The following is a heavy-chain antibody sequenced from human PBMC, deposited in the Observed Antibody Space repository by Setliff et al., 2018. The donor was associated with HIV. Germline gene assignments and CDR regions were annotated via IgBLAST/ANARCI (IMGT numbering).Heavy chain of an antibody. CDR1: GYPFTSYG. Sequence: ASVKVSCKASGYPFTSYGLCWVRQAPGQGLEWMGWISPYNGDTYYDEKFQGRVTMTTDTSTSTASMELTSLRSDGTAVYYCARMNAYYNVWRSTYYFDYWGQGTLVTVS. CDR3: ARMNAYYNVWRSTYYFDY. J-gene: IGHJ4*02. D-gene: IGHD3-3*01. V-gene: IGHV1-18*01. CDR2: ISPYNGDT.